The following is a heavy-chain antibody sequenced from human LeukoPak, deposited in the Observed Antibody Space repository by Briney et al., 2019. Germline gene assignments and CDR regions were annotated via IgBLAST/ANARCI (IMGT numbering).Heavy chain of an antibody. D-gene: IGHD3-22*01. Sequence: SGTLSLTCTVSGGSISSYYWSWIRQPPGKGLEWTGYIYYSGSTNYNPSLKSRVTISVDTSKNQFSLKLSSVTAADTAVYYCARSLTMIVVFDYWGQGTLVTVSS. CDR2: IYYSGST. CDR3: ARSLTMIVVFDY. CDR1: GGSISSYY. V-gene: IGHV4-59*01. J-gene: IGHJ4*02.